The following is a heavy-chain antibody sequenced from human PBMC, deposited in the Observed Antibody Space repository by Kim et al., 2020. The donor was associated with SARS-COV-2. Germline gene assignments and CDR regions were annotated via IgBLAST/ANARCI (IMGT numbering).Heavy chain of an antibody. CDR3: ARDEVYCGGDCYYAFDI. CDR1: GFTFSSYS. D-gene: IGHD2-21*02. CDR2: ISSSSSYI. V-gene: IGHV3-21*01. J-gene: IGHJ3*02. Sequence: GGSLRLSCAASGFTFSSYSMNWVRQAPGKGLEWVSSISSSSSYIYYADSVKGRFTISRDNAKNSLYLQMNSLRAEDTAVYYCARDEVYCGGDCYYAFDIWGQGTMVTVSS.